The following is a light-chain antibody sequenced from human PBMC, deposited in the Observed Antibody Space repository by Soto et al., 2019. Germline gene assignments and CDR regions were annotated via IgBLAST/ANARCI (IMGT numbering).Light chain of an antibody. CDR2: ENI. V-gene: IGLV1-51*02. CDR3: VSWDNSLSAWV. CDR1: SSNIGNNY. Sequence: QSVLTQPPSVSAAPGQKVTISCSGSSSNIGNNYVSWHQQFPGTAPKLLIYENIKLPSEIPDRFSGSKSGTSATLGITGLQTGDEADYYCVSWDNSLSAWVFGAGTKLTVL. J-gene: IGLJ1*01.